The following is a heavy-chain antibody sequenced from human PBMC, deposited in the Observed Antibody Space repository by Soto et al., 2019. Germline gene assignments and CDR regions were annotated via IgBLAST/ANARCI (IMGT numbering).Heavy chain of an antibody. J-gene: IGHJ6*03. CDR1: GYTFTGYY. CDR3: ARGPGTTVTSNYYYYYMDV. V-gene: IGHV1-2*04. D-gene: IGHD4-4*01. Sequence: GASVKVSCKASGYTFTGYYMHWVRQAPGQGLEWMGWINPNSGGTNYAQKFQGWVTMTRDTSISTAYMELSRLRSDDTAVYYCARGPGTTVTSNYYYYYMDVWGKGTTVTVSS. CDR2: INPNSGGT.